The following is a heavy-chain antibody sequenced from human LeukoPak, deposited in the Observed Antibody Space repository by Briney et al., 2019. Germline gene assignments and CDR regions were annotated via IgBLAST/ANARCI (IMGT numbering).Heavy chain of an antibody. Sequence: SETLSLTCTVSGGSISNNIYYWGWIRQPPGKGLEWIGSIYYSGSTDYNPSLKSRVTISVDTSENQFSLKLTSVTAADTAVYYCARHKVRDWFDPWGQGTLVTVSS. CDR3: ARHKVRDWFDP. V-gene: IGHV4-39*01. CDR2: IYYSGST. CDR1: GGSISNNIYY. J-gene: IGHJ5*02.